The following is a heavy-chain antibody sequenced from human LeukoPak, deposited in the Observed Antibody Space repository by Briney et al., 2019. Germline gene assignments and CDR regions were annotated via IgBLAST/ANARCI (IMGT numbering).Heavy chain of an antibody. D-gene: IGHD3-22*01. CDR1: GFTVSSNY. J-gene: IGHJ4*02. CDR3: ARDHDSSEVPHDFDY. CDR2: IYSGGST. Sequence: PGGSLRLSCADSGFTVSSNYMRWVRQAPGKGLEWVSVIYSGGSTHYADSVKGRFTISRDNSKNTLYLQMNSLRAEDTAVYYCARDHDSSEVPHDFDYWGQGTLVTVSS. V-gene: IGHV3-66*01.